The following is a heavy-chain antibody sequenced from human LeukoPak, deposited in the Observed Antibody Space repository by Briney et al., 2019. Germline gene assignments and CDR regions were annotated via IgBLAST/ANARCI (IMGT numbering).Heavy chain of an antibody. CDR1: GGSISSYY. CDR3: ARDRTYYDFWSGSPGNYYYGMDV. Sequence: SETLSLTCTVSGGSISSYYWSWLRQPPGKGLEWIGYIYYSGSTNYNPSLKSRVTISVDTSKNQFSLKLSSVTAADTAVYYCARDRTYYDFWSGSPGNYYYGMDVWGQGTTVTVSS. V-gene: IGHV4-59*01. J-gene: IGHJ6*02. CDR2: IYYSGST. D-gene: IGHD3-3*01.